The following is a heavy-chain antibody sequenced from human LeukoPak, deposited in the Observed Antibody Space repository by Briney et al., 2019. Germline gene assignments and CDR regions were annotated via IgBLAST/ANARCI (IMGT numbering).Heavy chain of an antibody. D-gene: IGHD3-22*01. Sequence: ASVKVSCKASGYTFTSYGISWVRQAPGQGLEWMGWISAYNANTNYAQKLQGRVTMTRNTSISTAYMELSSLRSEDTAVYYCARNYDSSGHIDYWGQGTLVTVSS. J-gene: IGHJ4*02. CDR2: ISAYNANT. CDR1: GYTFTSYG. CDR3: ARNYDSSGHIDY. V-gene: IGHV1-18*04.